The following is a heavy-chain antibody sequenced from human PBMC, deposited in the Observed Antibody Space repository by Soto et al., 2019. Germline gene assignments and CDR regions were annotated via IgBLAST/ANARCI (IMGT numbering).Heavy chain of an antibody. CDR2: IYYSGST. Sequence: SETLSLTCTVSGGSISSRGYYWSWIRQHPGKGLEWIGCIYYSGSTYYNPSLKSRVTISVDTSKNQFSLKLSSVTAADTAVYYCARSPIAARPIGMVDIWGQGTMVTVSS. CDR1: GGSISSRGYY. J-gene: IGHJ3*02. D-gene: IGHD6-6*01. CDR3: ARSPIAARPIGMVDI. V-gene: IGHV4-39*01.